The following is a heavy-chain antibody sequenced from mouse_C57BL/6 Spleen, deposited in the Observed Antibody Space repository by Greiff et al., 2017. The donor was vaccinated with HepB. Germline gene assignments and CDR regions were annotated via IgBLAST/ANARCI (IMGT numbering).Heavy chain of an antibody. V-gene: IGHV1-69*01. Sequence: QVQLQQPGAELVMPGASVKLSCKASGYTFTSYWMHWVKQRPGQGLEWIGEIDPSDSYTNYNQKFKGKSTLTVDKSSSTAYMQLSSLTSEDSAVYYCARDYGSSHWYFDVRGTGTTVTVSS. J-gene: IGHJ1*03. CDR1: GYTFTSYW. CDR3: ARDYGSSHWYFDV. D-gene: IGHD1-1*01. CDR2: IDPSDSYT.